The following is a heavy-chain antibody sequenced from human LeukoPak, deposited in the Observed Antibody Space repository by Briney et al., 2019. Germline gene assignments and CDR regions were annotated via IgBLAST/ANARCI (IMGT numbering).Heavy chain of an antibody. J-gene: IGHJ6*03. CDR2: INHSGST. V-gene: IGHV4-34*01. Sequence: PSETLSLTCAVDGGSFSGYYWSWIRQPPGKGPEWIGEINHSGSTNYNPSLKSRVTISVDTSKNQFSLKLSSVTAADTAVYYCARGLGPIYYYYYYMDVWGKGTTVTVSS. CDR1: GGSFSGYY. CDR3: ARGLGPIYYYYYYMDV.